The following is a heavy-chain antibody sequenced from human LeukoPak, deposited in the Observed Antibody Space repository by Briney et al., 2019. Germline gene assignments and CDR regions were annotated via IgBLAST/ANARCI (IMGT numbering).Heavy chain of an antibody. J-gene: IGHJ4*02. Sequence: GGSLRLSCAASGFTFDDYAMHWVRQAPGKGLEWVSSMSGSGGDTYYADFVKGRFTISRDSSKNTLYLQMNSLRAEDTAVYYCAKVRTGHFFDYWGQGTLVTVSS. CDR2: MSGSGGDT. D-gene: IGHD3/OR15-3a*01. V-gene: IGHV3-23*01. CDR3: AKVRTGHFFDY. CDR1: GFTFDDYA.